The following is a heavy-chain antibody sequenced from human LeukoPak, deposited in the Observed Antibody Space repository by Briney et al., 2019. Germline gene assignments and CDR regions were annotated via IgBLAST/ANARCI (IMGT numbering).Heavy chain of an antibody. CDR3: TKSDGYGLIRI. V-gene: IGHV4-34*01. D-gene: IGHD3-10*01. J-gene: IGHJ3*02. CDR1: GGSFSGYY. CDR2: INHSGST. Sequence: SETLSLTCAVYGGSFSGYYWSWIRQPPGKGLEWIGEINHSGSTNYNPSLKSRVTISVDTSKNQFSLKVISMTAADTAVYYCTKSDGYGLIRICGRGTMVAVSS.